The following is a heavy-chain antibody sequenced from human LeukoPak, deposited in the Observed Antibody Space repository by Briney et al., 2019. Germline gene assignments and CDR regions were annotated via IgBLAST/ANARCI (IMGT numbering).Heavy chain of an antibody. V-gene: IGHV4-59*01. CDR3: ARSAHYYYASANGGAFDV. D-gene: IGHD3-22*01. Sequence: SETLSLTCSVSGGSISSYYWSWIRQPPGKGLEWIGNIFYTGSTKYNPSLKSRVTISVDTSKNQISLKLSSVTAADTAMYYCARSAHYYYASANGGAFDVWGQGTMVTVSS. CDR1: GGSISSYY. CDR2: IFYTGST. J-gene: IGHJ3*01.